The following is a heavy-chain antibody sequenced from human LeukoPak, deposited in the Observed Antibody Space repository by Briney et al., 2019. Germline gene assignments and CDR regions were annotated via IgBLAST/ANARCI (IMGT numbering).Heavy chain of an antibody. D-gene: IGHD3-16*01. CDR2: ISSSSTTI. J-gene: IGHJ4*02. CDR3: ARPGGEHRRLPFDY. CDR1: GFTFSSYS. V-gene: IGHV3-48*01. Sequence: PGGSLRLSCAASGFTFSSYSMNWVRQAPGKGLEWVSYISSSSTTIYYSDSVKGRFTISRDNAKNSLYLQMNALRAEDTAVYYCARPGGEHRRLPFDYWGQGTLVSVSS.